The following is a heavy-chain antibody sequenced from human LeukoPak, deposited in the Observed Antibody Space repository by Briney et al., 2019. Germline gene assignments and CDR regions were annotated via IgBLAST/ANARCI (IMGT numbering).Heavy chain of an antibody. D-gene: IGHD5-18*01. J-gene: IGHJ3*02. Sequence: GASVKVSCKASGYTFTSYDTNWVRQATGQGLEWMGWMNPNSGNTGYAQKFRGRVTMTRNTSISTAYMELSSLRSEDTAVYYCARADTGADAFDIWGQGTMVTVSS. CDR1: GYTFTSYD. CDR3: ARADTGADAFDI. V-gene: IGHV1-8*01. CDR2: MNPNSGNT.